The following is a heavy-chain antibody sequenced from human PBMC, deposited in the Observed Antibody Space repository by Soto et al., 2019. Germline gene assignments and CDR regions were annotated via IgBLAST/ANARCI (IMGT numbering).Heavy chain of an antibody. Sequence: ASVKVSCKAPRYIFTAYFMHWVRQAPGQGLEWMGWINPNNGATHYGLSFQGRVTMTRDTSISTAYMDLSSLRSDDTAVYYRASHDPVARFDPWGQGTLVTVSS. D-gene: IGHD1-1*01. J-gene: IGHJ5*02. CDR1: RYIFTAYF. V-gene: IGHV1-2*02. CDR2: INPNNGAT. CDR3: ASHDPVARFDP.